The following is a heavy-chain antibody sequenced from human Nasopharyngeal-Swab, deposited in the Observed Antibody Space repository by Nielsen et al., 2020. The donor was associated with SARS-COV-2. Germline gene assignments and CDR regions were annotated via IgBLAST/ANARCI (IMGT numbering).Heavy chain of an antibody. J-gene: IGHJ4*02. CDR1: GFTFSSYS. Sequence: LSLTCAASGFTFSSYSMNWVRQAPGKGLEWVSSISSSSYIYYADSVKGRFTISRDNAKNSLYLQMNSLRAEDTAVYYCARASGDYEVYFDYWGQGTLVTVSS. CDR2: ISSSSYI. V-gene: IGHV3-21*04. D-gene: IGHD4-17*01. CDR3: ARASGDYEVYFDY.